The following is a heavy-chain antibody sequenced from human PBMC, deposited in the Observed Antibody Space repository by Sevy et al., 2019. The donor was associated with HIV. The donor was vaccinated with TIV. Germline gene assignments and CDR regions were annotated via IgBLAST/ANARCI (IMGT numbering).Heavy chain of an antibody. Sequence: SETLSLTCTVSGGSISSSSYYWGWIRQPPGKGLEWIGSIYYSGSTYYNPSLKSRVTISVDTSKNQFSLKLSCVTAADTAVYYCARRSPYARGMDVWGQGTTVTVSS. CDR3: ARRSPYARGMDV. CDR1: GGSISSSSYY. CDR2: IYYSGST. J-gene: IGHJ6*02. V-gene: IGHV4-39*01. D-gene: IGHD3-16*01.